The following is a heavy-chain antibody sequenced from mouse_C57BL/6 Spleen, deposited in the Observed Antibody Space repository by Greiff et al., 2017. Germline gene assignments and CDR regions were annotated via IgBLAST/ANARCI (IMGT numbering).Heavy chain of an antibody. Sequence: EVQLVESGGGLVKPGGSLKLSCAASGFTFSSYTMSWVRQTPEKRLEWVASISGGGSNIYYTDRVKGRFTISRDNAKNTLYLQMIRLRSEDTDLFYCARHEADWGQGTLVTVSA. J-gene: IGHJ3*01. V-gene: IGHV5-9*01. CDR1: GFTFSSYT. CDR3: ARHEAD. CDR2: ISGGGSNI.